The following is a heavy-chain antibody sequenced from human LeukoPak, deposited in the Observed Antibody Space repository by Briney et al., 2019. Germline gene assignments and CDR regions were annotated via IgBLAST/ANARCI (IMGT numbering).Heavy chain of an antibody. CDR1: GFTFSSYA. CDR3: AKTRTPFLYGGYSAFDY. Sequence: PGGSLRLSCAASGFTFSSYAMSWVRQAPGKGLEWVSAISGSGGSTYYADSVKGRFTISRDNSKNTLYLQMNSLRAEDTAVYYCAKTRTPFLYGGYSAFDYWGQGTLVTVSS. J-gene: IGHJ4*02. CDR2: ISGSGGST. V-gene: IGHV3-23*01. D-gene: IGHD5-12*01.